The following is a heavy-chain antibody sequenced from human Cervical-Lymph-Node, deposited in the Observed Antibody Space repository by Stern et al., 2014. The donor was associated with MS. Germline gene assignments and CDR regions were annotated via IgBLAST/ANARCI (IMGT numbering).Heavy chain of an antibody. CDR2: IWYDGSKK. V-gene: IGHV3-33*01. CDR3: TGVNYDILTGYYSDY. CDR1: GFEFSSYG. Sequence: DQLVESGGGVVQPGRSLKLSCAASGFEFSSYGIHWVRQAPGKGLEWVAVIWYDGSKKFYAEFVKGRFTISRDNSKNTGYLQINSLRAEDTAVYYCTGVNYDILTGYYSDYWGQGTLVTVSS. D-gene: IGHD3-9*01. J-gene: IGHJ4*02.